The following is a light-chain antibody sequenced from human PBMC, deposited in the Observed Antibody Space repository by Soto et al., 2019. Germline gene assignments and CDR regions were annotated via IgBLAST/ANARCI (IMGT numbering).Light chain of an antibody. V-gene: IGLV2-23*02. CDR2: EVS. Sequence: QSALTQPASVSGSPGQSITISCTGTSSDVGSYNLGSWYQQHPGKAPKLMIYEVSKRPSGVSNRFSGSKSGNTASLTISGLQAEDEADYYCCSYAGSSTPYVFGTGTKLTVL. CDR3: CSYAGSSTPYV. CDR1: SSDVGSYNL. J-gene: IGLJ1*01.